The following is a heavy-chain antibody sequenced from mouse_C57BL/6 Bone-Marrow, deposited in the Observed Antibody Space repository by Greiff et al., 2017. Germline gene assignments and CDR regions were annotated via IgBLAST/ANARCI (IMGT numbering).Heavy chain of an antibody. D-gene: IGHD1-1*01. V-gene: IGHV1-64*01. Sequence: QVQLQQPGAELVKPGASVKLSCKASGYTFTSYWMHWVKQRPGQGLEWIGMIHPNSGSTNYNEKFKSKATLTVDKSSSTAYMELRSLTSEDSAVYYCARHGSSHWYFDVWGTGTTVTVSS. J-gene: IGHJ1*03. CDR2: IHPNSGST. CDR3: ARHGSSHWYFDV. CDR1: GYTFTSYW.